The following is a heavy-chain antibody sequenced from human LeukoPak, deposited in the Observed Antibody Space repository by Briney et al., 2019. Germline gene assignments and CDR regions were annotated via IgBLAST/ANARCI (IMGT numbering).Heavy chain of an antibody. V-gene: IGHV3-23*01. J-gene: IGHJ4*02. Sequence: GGSLRLSCAASGFTFSSYWMHWVRQAPGKGLEWVSTISDSGGSTYYADSVKGRFTISRDNSKNTLYLQMNSLRAEDTAVYYCAKDSTRWGRGDFDYWGQGTLVTVSS. D-gene: IGHD4-23*01. CDR3: AKDSTRWGRGDFDY. CDR2: ISDSGGST. CDR1: GFTFSSYW.